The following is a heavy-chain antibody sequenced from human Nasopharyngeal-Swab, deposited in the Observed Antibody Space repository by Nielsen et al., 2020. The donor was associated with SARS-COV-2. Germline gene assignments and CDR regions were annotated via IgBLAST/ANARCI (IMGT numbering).Heavy chain of an antibody. D-gene: IGHD2-15*01. J-gene: IGHJ6*02. Sequence: WVRQAPGQRLEWMGWINASNGNTKYSQKFQGRVTITRDTSASTACMEMSSLRSEDTAVYYCARERVVVVSATYYQYGMDVWGQGTTVTVSS. CDR2: INASNGNT. V-gene: IGHV1-3*01. CDR3: ARERVVVVSATYYQYGMDV.